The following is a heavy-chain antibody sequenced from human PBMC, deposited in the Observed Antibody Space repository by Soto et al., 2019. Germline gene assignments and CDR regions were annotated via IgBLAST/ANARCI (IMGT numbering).Heavy chain of an antibody. Sequence: SETLSLTCAVYGGSFSGYYWSWIRQPPGKGLDWIGEINHSGSTNFNPSLKSRVSISVDTSKKQFSLKLNSVTAADTAVYYCAAHLKTTVTAYWYFDLWGRRTLVTVSS. CDR2: INHSGST. J-gene: IGHJ2*01. D-gene: IGHD4-17*01. V-gene: IGHV4-34*01. CDR3: AAHLKTTVTAYWYFDL. CDR1: GGSFSGYY.